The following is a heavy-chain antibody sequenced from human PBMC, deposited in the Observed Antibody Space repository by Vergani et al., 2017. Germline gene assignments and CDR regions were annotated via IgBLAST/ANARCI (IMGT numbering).Heavy chain of an antibody. J-gene: IGHJ3*02. CDR1: GFTFSSYW. CDR3: AREYPGITMIVVADAFDN. Sequence: EVQLVESGGGLVQPGGSLRVSCAASGFTFSSYWMSWVRQAPGKGLEWVANIKQDGSEKYYVDYGKGRFTISRDNAKNSLYLQMNSLRAEDTAVYYCAREYPGITMIVVADAFDNWGQGTMVTVSS. V-gene: IGHV3-7*01. CDR2: IKQDGSEK. D-gene: IGHD3-22*01.